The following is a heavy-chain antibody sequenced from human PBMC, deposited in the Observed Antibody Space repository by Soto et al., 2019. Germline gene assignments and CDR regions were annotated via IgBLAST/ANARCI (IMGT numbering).Heavy chain of an antibody. V-gene: IGHV1-46*01. CDR2: INPSGGST. CDR1: GYTFTSYY. Sequence: GASVKVSCKASGYTFTSYYMHWLRQAPGQGLEWMGIINPSGGSTSYAQKFQGRVTMTRDTSTSTVYMELSSLRSEDTAVYYCAREKTDFWSGYPKYGMDVWGQGTTVTVS. D-gene: IGHD3-3*01. CDR3: AREKTDFWSGYPKYGMDV. J-gene: IGHJ6*02.